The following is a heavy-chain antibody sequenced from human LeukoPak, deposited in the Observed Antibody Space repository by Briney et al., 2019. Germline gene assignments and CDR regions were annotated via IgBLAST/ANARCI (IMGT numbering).Heavy chain of an antibody. J-gene: IGHJ4*02. CDR3: ARDLGKTLPYYFDY. D-gene: IGHD3-16*01. V-gene: IGHV1-18*01. CDR2: ISAYNGNT. Sequence: ASVKVSCEASGYTFTSYGISWVRQAPGQGLEWMGWISAYNGNTNYAQKLQGRVTMTTDTSTSTAYMELRSLRSDDTAVYYCARDLGKTLPYYFDYWGQGTLVTVSS. CDR1: GYTFTSYG.